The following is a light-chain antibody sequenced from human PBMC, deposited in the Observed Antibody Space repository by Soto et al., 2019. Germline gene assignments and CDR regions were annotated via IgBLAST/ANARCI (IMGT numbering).Light chain of an antibody. CDR2: GAS. J-gene: IGKJ1*01. CDR1: QSVNSD. V-gene: IGKV3-15*01. Sequence: ETVMTQSPATLSVSPGEGATLSCRASQSVNSDLAWYQQKPGQAPRLLIYGASTRDTGISTRFSGSGSGTEFTLTISSLQSEDFAVYYCQQYKNWPRKFGQGTKVDIK. CDR3: QQYKNWPRK.